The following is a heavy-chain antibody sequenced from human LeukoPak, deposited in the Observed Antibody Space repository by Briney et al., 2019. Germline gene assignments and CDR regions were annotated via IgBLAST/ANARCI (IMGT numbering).Heavy chain of an antibody. CDR1: GGSFSGYY. Sequence: SSETLSLTCAVYGGSFSGYYWSWIRQPPGKGLEWIGEINHSGSTNYNPSLKSRVTISVDTSKNQFSLKLSSVTAADTAVYYCARGKYYDFWSGYYNRWFDPWGQGTLVTVSS. CDR2: INHSGST. V-gene: IGHV4-34*01. D-gene: IGHD3-3*01. J-gene: IGHJ5*02. CDR3: ARGKYYDFWSGYYNRWFDP.